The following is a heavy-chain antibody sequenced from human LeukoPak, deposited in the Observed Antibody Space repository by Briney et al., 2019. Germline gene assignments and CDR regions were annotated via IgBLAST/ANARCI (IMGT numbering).Heavy chain of an antibody. Sequence: SETLSLTCTVSGGSIGTYYWSWIRQPPGKGLEWIGYIHYSGSTNYNPSLRSRVTISLDTSKKQISLGLRSVTAADTAVYYCTRLDNSGYYFHDYWGQGTLVTVSS. CDR2: IHYSGST. V-gene: IGHV4-59*08. D-gene: IGHD3-22*01. CDR3: TRLDNSGYYFHDY. CDR1: GGSIGTYY. J-gene: IGHJ4*02.